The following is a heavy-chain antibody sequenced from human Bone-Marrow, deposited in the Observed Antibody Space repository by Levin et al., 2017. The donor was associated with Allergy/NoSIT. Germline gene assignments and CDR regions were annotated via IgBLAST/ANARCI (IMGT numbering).Heavy chain of an antibody. CDR3: ARGYFGGWNPYNYNALDV. V-gene: IGHV1-69*13. CDR1: GGTFSSYA. D-gene: IGHD6-19*01. Sequence: ASVKVSCKASGGTFSSYALTWVRRAPGQGLEWMGGTIPIFGTVDYAQKFQGRVTITVDELTGTAYMEVSSLRSDDTATYFCARGYFGGWNPYNYNALDVWGQGTKVTVSS. CDR2: TIPIFGTV. J-gene: IGHJ6*02.